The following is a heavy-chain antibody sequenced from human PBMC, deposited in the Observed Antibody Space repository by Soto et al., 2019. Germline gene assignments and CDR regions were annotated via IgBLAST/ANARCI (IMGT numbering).Heavy chain of an antibody. J-gene: IGHJ4*02. CDR3: AKGATCSHVVFFDY. CDR2: VTVGGDNT. V-gene: IGHV3-23*01. Sequence: EVQLLESGGGLVQPGGSLRLSCAASGFIFRDYTMSWVRQAPGEGLEWVAGVTVGGDNTYNAASVRGRFSISRDNSKNTLYLQMISLRADDTAVYYCAKGATCSHVVFFDYWGQGALGTVSS. D-gene: IGHD1-26*01. CDR1: GFIFRDYT.